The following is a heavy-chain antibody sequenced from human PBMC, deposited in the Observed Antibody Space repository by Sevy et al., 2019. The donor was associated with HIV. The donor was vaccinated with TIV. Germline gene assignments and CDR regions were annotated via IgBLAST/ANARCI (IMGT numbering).Heavy chain of an antibody. D-gene: IGHD6-6*01. CDR3: ARHFGQLVPFDY. J-gene: IGHJ4*02. CDR1: GGSISSSSYY. V-gene: IGHV4-39*01. CDR2: IYYSGST. Sequence: SDTLSLTCTVSGGSISSSSYYWGWIRQPPGKGLEWIGSIYYSGSTYYNPSLKSRVTISVDTSKNQFSLKLSSVTAADTAVYYCARHFGQLVPFDYWGQGTLVTVSS.